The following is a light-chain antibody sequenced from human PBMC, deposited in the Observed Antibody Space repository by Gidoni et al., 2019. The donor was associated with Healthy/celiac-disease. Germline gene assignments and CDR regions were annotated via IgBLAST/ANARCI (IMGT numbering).Light chain of an antibody. CDR3: QVLDSSSDLWV. Sequence: SYVLTQPTSVSVAPGKTARLTCGGSSLGSKSVHWYQQEPCRAPVLVLYDADDRPSGIPERFSGSSSGNTATLPIRGVEAGDDADYYFQVLDSSSDLWVFCGCTKLTVL. J-gene: IGLJ3*02. CDR1: SLGSKS. CDR2: DAD. V-gene: IGLV3-21*03.